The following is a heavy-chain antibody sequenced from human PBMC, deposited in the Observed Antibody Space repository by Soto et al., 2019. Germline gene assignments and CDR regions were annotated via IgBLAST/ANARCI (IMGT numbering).Heavy chain of an antibody. J-gene: IGHJ4*02. CDR1: GGSFSGYY. CDR2: INHSGST. V-gene: IGHV4-34*01. Sequence: SETLSLTCAVYGGSFSGYYWSWIRQPPGKGLEWIGEINHSGSTNYNPSLKSRVTISVDTSKNQFSLKPSSVTAADTAVYYCAREGPIYSGYGWGQGTLVTVSS. D-gene: IGHD5-12*01. CDR3: AREGPIYSGYG.